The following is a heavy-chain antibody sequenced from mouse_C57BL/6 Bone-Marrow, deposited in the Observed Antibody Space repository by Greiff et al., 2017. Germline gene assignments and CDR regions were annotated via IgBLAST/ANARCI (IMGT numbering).Heavy chain of an antibody. CDR2: INPNNGGT. Sequence: EVQLQQSGPELVKPGASVKISCKASGYPFTDYYMNWVKQSHGKSLEWIGDINPNNGGTSYNQKFKGKATLTVDKSSSKAYMELRSLTSEDSAVYYSAIYYCGSSYPFAYGGQGTLVGVSA. D-gene: IGHD1-1*01. CDR1: GYPFTDYY. CDR3: AIYYCGSSYPFAY. J-gene: IGHJ3*01. V-gene: IGHV1-26*01.